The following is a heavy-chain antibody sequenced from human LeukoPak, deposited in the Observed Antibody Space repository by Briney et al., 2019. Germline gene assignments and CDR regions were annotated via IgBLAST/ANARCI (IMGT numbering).Heavy chain of an antibody. CDR1: GFSVTDAW. D-gene: IGHD3-3*01. J-gene: IGHJ4*02. CDR2: IISRSDGGKI. CDR3: VSGSLQSGYNFDY. V-gene: IGHV3-15*07. Sequence: GGSLRLSCAASGFSVTDAWMNWVRQAPGKGLEWVGRIISRSDGGKIDYAAPVKGRFTISRDNAKNTLYLQMNSLRAEDTAVYYCVSGSLQSGYNFDYWGQGALVTVSS.